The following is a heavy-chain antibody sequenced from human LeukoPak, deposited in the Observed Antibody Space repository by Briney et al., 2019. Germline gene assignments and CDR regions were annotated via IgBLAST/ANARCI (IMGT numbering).Heavy chain of an antibody. V-gene: IGHV3-11*04. D-gene: IGHD6-19*01. CDR1: GFTFSDYY. CDR2: ISTSGNVN. Sequence: GGSLRLSCAASGFTFSDYYMTWIRQAPGKGLEWVSFISTSGNVNYYADSVKGRFTISRDNSKNTLYLQMNSLRAEDTAVYYCARDYSSGPHNDAFDIWGQGTMVTVSS. J-gene: IGHJ3*02. CDR3: ARDYSSGPHNDAFDI.